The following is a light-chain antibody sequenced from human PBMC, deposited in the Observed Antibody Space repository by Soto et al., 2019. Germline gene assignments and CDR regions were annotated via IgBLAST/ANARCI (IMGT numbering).Light chain of an antibody. J-gene: IGKJ2*01. CDR2: DAS. CDR3: QQYKSYSPET. Sequence: DIQMTQSPSTLSASVGDSVTITCRASQSINNWLAWHQQRPGKPPKLLIYDASNLQGGVPSRFSGRGSGTEFTLTISSLQPDDFATYYCQQYKSYSPETVGQGTKLEI. V-gene: IGKV1-5*01. CDR1: QSINNW.